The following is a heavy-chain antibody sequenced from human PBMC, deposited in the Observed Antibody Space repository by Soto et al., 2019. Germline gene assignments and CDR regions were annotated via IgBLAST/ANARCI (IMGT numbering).Heavy chain of an antibody. D-gene: IGHD4-4*01. CDR3: AISNSGDFDY. CDR1: GFTFSSYA. CDR2: ISGSGGST. V-gene: IGHV3-23*01. Sequence: EVQLLESGGGLVQPGGSLRLSCAASGFTFSSYAISWVRQAPGKGLEWVSAISGSGGSTYYADSVKGRFTISRDNSKNTLYLQMSSMRAEDTAVYYCAISNSGDFDYWAQGTLVTVSS. J-gene: IGHJ4*02.